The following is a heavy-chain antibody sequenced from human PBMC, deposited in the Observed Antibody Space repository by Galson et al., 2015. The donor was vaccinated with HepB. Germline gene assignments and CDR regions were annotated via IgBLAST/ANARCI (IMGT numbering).Heavy chain of an antibody. CDR2: ISYDGRNK. Sequence: SLRLSCAASGFTFSSYAMHWVRQAPGKGLEWVTFISYDGRNKDYADSVKGRFTISRDNSKKTVFLQMNSLRPEDTAVYFCARERNAVGLNVWGHGTTVTVSS. CDR1: GFTFSSYA. D-gene: IGHD1-14*01. CDR3: ARERNAVGLNV. V-gene: IGHV3-30*04. J-gene: IGHJ6*02.